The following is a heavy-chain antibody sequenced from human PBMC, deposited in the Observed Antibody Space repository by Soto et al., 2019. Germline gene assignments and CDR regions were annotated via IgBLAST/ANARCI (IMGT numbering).Heavy chain of an antibody. Sequence: QVQLVQSGAEVKKPGSSVKVSCKASVGTFSSYAISWVRQAPGQGLEWMGGIIPIFGTANYEQKFQGRVTITEDKTTSKAYMEVSSLRSEDTAVYYCARDIRLWSGYRDRMDVWGQGTTVTVSS. D-gene: IGHD3-3*01. CDR3: ARDIRLWSGYRDRMDV. CDR1: VGTFSSYA. J-gene: IGHJ6*02. CDR2: IIPIFGTA. V-gene: IGHV1-69*06.